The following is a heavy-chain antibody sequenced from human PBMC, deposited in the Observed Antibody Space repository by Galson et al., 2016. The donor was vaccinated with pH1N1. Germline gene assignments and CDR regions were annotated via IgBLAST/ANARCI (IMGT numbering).Heavy chain of an antibody. J-gene: IGHJ4*02. V-gene: IGHV1-69*05. D-gene: IGHD3-22*01. Sequence: SVKVSCKASGVIFRNFAMSWVRQAPGQGLEWMGGIIALFGTTNYAQKFQGRLTITTDESTSTVYMELSSLRSEDTAVYYCARAGESYYETSGDGKTWGQGTLVTVSS. CDR3: ARAGESYYETSGDGKT. CDR2: IIALFGTT. CDR1: GVIFRNFA.